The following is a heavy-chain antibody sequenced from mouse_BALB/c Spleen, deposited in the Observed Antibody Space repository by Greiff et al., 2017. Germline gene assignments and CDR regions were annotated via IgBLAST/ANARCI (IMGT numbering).Heavy chain of an antibody. V-gene: IGHV5-6-2*01. D-gene: IGHD1-2*01. J-gene: IGHJ4*01. CDR2: INSNGGST. CDR3: ARQLITGAMDY. Sequence: EVQLVESGGGLVKLGGSLKLSCAASGFTFSSYYMSWVRQTPEKRLELVAAINSNGGSTYYPDTVKGRFTISRDNAKNTLYLQMSSLKSEDTALYYCARQLITGAMDYWGQGTSVTVSS. CDR1: GFTFSSYY.